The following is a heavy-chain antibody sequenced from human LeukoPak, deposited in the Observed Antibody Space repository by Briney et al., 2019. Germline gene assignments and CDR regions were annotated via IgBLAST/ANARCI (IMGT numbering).Heavy chain of an antibody. J-gene: IGHJ6*03. CDR1: GGSIRNYY. CDR3: ARRLPDTAMVTAYYMDV. V-gene: IGHV4-59*01. CDR2: IFFTGST. D-gene: IGHD5-18*01. Sequence: SETLSLTCTVSGGSIRNYYWSWIRQPPGKGLEWIGYIFFTGSTNSNPSLKSRVTISIDTSKNQFSLKLSSVTAADTAVYYCARRLPDTAMVTAYYMDVWGKGTTVTVSS.